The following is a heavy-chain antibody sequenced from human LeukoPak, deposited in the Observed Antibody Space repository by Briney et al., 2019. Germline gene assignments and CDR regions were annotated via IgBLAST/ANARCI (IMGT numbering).Heavy chain of an antibody. D-gene: IGHD5-18*01. CDR3: ARGGRYSYGQIGY. CDR2: IYHSGST. V-gene: IGHV4-38-2*02. CDR1: GYSISSGYY. J-gene: IGHJ4*02. Sequence: SETLSLTCTVSGYSISSGYYWGWIRPPPGKGLEWIGSIYHSGSTYYNPSLKSRVTISVDTSKNQFSLKLSSVTAADTAVYYCARGGRYSYGQIGYWGQGTLVTVSS.